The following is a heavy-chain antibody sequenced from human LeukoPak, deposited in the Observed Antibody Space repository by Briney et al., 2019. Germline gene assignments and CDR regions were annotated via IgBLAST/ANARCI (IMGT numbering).Heavy chain of an antibody. V-gene: IGHV4-59*01. CDR2: IYYSGNT. Sequence: SETLSLTCTVSGVSISSYYRSWIRQPPGKGLEYIGCIYYSGNTNYNPSLKSRVTISVDTSKNQFSLKLSSVTAADTAVYYCARGTSSLDYWGQGTLVTVSS. CDR1: GVSISSYY. J-gene: IGHJ4*02. CDR3: ARGTSSLDY.